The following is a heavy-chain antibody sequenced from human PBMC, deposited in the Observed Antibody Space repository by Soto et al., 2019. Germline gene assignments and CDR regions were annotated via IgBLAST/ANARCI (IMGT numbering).Heavy chain of an antibody. Sequence: SETLSLTCSVSGDSISNSRFYWAWIRQPPGEGLEWIGSIYHTGNAYYNPSLKGRVTISVDTSKNQFSLKLSSVTAADTAVYYCARVPDYWGQGILVTVSS. J-gene: IGHJ4*02. CDR2: IYHTGNA. CDR1: GDSISNSRFY. D-gene: IGHD2-2*01. V-gene: IGHV4-39*07. CDR3: ARVPDY.